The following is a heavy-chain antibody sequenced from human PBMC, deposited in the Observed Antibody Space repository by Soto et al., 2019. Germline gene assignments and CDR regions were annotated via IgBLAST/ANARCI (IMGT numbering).Heavy chain of an antibody. D-gene: IGHD1-26*01. CDR3: AKEGYSGLYYFDY. J-gene: IGHJ4*02. CDR1: GFTFSTDA. Sequence: EVRLLESGGGLVQPGGSLRLSCAASGFTFSTDAMSWVRQAPGKGLEWVSTISGIGGSTFYAASVKGRFTISRDNSKNTLYLQMNSLRAEDTAVYYCAKEGYSGLYYFDYWGQGTLVTVSS. CDR2: ISGIGGST. V-gene: IGHV3-23*01.